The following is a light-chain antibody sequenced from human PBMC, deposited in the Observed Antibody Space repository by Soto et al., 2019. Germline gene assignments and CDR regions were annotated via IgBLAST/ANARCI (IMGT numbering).Light chain of an antibody. J-gene: IGKJ2*01. CDR3: QQYGSSPYT. CDR1: QSVRSSY. Sequence: EIVLTQSPVTLSLSPGERATLSCRASQSVRSSYLAWYQQKPGQAPRLLIYGASFRATGIPDRFSGSGSETDFTLTITRLEPEGFAVYYCQQYGSSPYTFGEGTKVEIK. CDR2: GAS. V-gene: IGKV3-20*01.